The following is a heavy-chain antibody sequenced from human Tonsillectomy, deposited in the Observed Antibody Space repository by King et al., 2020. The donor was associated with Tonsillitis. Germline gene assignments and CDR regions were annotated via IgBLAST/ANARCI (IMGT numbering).Heavy chain of an antibody. CDR2: IYYSGST. J-gene: IGHJ3*02. D-gene: IGHD6-6*01. CDR3: ARDIAAERAFDI. V-gene: IGHV4-59*01. CDR1: GGSISSYY. Sequence: QLQESGPGLVKPSETLSLTCTVSGGSISSYYWSWIRQPPGKGLEWIGYIYYSGSTNYNPSLKSRVTLSVDTSKNQFSLKLSSVTAADTAVYYCARDIAAERAFDIWGQGTMVTVSS.